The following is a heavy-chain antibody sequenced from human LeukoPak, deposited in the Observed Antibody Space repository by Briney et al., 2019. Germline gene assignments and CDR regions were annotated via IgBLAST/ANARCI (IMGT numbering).Heavy chain of an antibody. CDR1: GGSFSGYY. CDR3: ARWSSYSRGYYCYYMDV. V-gene: IGHV4-34*01. D-gene: IGHD1-26*01. CDR2: INHSGST. J-gene: IGHJ6*03. Sequence: PSETLSLTCAVYGGSFSGYYWSWIRQPPGKGLEWIGEINHSGSTNYNPSLKSRVTISVDTSKNQFSLKLSSVTAADTAVYYCARWSSYSRGYYCYYMDVWGKGTTVTVSS.